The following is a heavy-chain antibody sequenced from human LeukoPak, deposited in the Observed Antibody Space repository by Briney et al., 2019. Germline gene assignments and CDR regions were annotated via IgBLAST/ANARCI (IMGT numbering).Heavy chain of an antibody. D-gene: IGHD5-18*01. CDR2: IYYSGST. CDR1: GGSISSYY. V-gene: IGHV4-59*01. CDR3: ARVDTAMVTLDY. Sequence: NPSETLSLTCTVSGGSISSYYWSWIRQPPGKGLEWIGYIYYSGSTNYNPSLKSRVTISVDTSKNQFSLKLSSVTAADTAVYYCARVDTAMVTLDYRGQGTLVTVSS. J-gene: IGHJ4*02.